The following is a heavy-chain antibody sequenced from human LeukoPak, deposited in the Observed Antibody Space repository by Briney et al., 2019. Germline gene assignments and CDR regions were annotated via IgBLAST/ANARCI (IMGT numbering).Heavy chain of an antibody. Sequence: GGSLRLSCAASGFTFSSYSMNWVRQAPGKGLEWVSSISSSSSYIYYADSVKGRFTISRDNAKNSLYLQMNSLRAEDTAVCYCARGQQLVPGSVDYWGQGTLVTVSS. CDR1: GFTFSSYS. V-gene: IGHV3-21*01. CDR3: ARGQQLVPGSVDY. D-gene: IGHD6-13*01. CDR2: ISSSSSYI. J-gene: IGHJ4*02.